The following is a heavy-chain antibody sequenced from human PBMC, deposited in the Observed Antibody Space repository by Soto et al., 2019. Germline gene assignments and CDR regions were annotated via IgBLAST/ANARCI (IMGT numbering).Heavy chain of an antibody. CDR3: AVYDQYYYYGMDV. V-gene: IGHV3-23*01. Sequence: LRLSCAASGFTFSSYSMSWVRQAPGKGLEWVSAISGSGGSTYYADSVKGRFTISRDNSKNTLYLQMNSLRAEDTAVYYCAVYDQYYYYGMDVWGQGTTVTVSS. CDR1: GFTFSSYS. CDR2: ISGSGGST. J-gene: IGHJ6*02. D-gene: IGHD3-3*01.